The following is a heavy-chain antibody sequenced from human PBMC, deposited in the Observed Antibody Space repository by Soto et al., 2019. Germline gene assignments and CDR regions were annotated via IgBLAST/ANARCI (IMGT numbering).Heavy chain of an antibody. CDR3: AIPPWPGARGEDYYYGMDV. D-gene: IGHD3-10*01. CDR2: IIPIFGTA. Sequence: QVQLVQSGAEVKKPGSSVKVSCKASGGTFSSYAISWVRQAPGQGLEWMGGIIPIFGTANYAQKFQGRVTITADESTSTAYMELSSLRSEDTAVYYCAIPPWPGARGEDYYYGMDVWGQGTTVTVSS. CDR1: GGTFSSYA. J-gene: IGHJ6*02. V-gene: IGHV1-69*12.